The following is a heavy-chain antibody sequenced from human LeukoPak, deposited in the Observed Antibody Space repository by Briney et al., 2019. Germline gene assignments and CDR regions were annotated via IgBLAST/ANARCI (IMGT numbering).Heavy chain of an antibody. D-gene: IGHD3-10*01. CDR2: ITGSAGST. CDR3: AKRGAMVRGVIGAFDI. Sequence: GGSLRLSCAASGFTFSSYAMSWVRQAPGKGLEWVSAITGSAGSTYYADSVKGWFTISRDNSKNTLYLQMNSLRVEDTAVYYCAKRGAMVRGVIGAFDIWGQGTMVIVSS. CDR1: GFTFSSYA. V-gene: IGHV3-23*01. J-gene: IGHJ3*02.